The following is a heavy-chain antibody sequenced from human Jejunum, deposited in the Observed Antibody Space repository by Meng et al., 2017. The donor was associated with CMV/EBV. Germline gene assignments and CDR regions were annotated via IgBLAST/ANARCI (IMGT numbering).Heavy chain of an antibody. V-gene: IGHV3-23*01. CDR1: SSNYI. CDR3: ASPRETTGYYYYYYGMDV. D-gene: IGHD2-8*02. Sequence: SSNYIMNWVRQAPGKGLEWVSAMSGSGRNTYYADSVKGRFTISRDNSKNTLYLQMNSLRAEDTAVYYCASPRETTGYYYYYYGMDVWGQGTSVTVSS. J-gene: IGHJ6*02. CDR2: MSGSGRNT.